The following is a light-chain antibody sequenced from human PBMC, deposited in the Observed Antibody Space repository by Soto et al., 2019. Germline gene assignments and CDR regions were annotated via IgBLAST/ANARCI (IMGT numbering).Light chain of an antibody. J-gene: IGLJ3*02. Sequence: QSALTQPASVSGSPGQSITISCTGTSSDIGSNNYVSWFQQRPGKAPTLIIYEVSNRPSGVSTHFSGSKSGNTASLTISGLLPEDEAEYYCSSYTTTTRLFGGGTKVTFL. CDR3: SSYTTTTRL. CDR1: SSDIGSNNY. CDR2: EVS. V-gene: IGLV2-14*01.